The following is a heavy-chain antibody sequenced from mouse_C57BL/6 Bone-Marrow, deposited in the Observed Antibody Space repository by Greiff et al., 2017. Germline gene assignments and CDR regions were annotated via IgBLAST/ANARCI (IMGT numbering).Heavy chain of an antibody. CDR1: GFSLTSYG. Sequence: QVQLKESGPGLVQPSQSLSITCTVSGFSLTSYGVHWVRQSPGKGLEWLGVIWSGGSKDYNAAFISRLSISKDNSKGQVFFKMNSLQADDTAIYCCARNALRGYGYFDYWGQGTTLTVSS. D-gene: IGHD2-2*01. J-gene: IGHJ2*01. CDR2: IWSGGSK. CDR3: ARNALRGYGYFDY. V-gene: IGHV2-2*01.